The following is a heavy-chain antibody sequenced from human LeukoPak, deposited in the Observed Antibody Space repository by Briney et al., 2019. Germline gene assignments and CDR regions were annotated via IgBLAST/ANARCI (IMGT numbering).Heavy chain of an antibody. Sequence: SQTLSLTCTVSGGSISSGGYYWSWIRQHPGKGLEWIGYIYYSGSTYYNPSLKSRVVISVDTSKNQFSLKLKSVTAADTAVYYCARDRRWLRFHGFDIWGQGTMVTVSS. V-gene: IGHV4-31*03. J-gene: IGHJ3*02. D-gene: IGHD5-12*01. CDR3: ARDRRWLRFHGFDI. CDR2: IYYSGST. CDR1: GGSISSGGYY.